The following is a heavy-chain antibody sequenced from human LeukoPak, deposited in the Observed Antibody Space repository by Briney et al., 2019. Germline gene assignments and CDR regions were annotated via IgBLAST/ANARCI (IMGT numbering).Heavy chain of an antibody. V-gene: IGHV3-30-3*01. D-gene: IGHD5-12*01. CDR1: GFTFSSYA. Sequence: GGSLRLSCAASGFTFSSYAMHWVRQAPGKGLEWVAVISYDGSNKYYADSVKGRFTTSRDNSKNTLYLQMNSLRAEDTAVYYCARAARGYDTPTDYWGQGTLVTVSS. J-gene: IGHJ4*02. CDR2: ISYDGSNK. CDR3: ARAARGYDTPTDY.